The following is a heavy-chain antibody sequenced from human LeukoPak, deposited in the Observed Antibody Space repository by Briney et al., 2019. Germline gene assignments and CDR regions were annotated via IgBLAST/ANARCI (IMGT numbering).Heavy chain of an antibody. D-gene: IGHD1-14*01. CDR1: GFAVSSNL. CDR2: IYGAGNI. Sequence: GGSLRLSCAASGFAVSSNLMNWVRLAPGMGLQWVSIIYGAGNIYYADSERGRFTISRDNSENTVYLQMNSLRVEDTALYYCVRGVNGQTGLDYWGQGTLVTVSS. CDR3: VRGVNGQTGLDY. V-gene: IGHV3-66*01. J-gene: IGHJ4*02.